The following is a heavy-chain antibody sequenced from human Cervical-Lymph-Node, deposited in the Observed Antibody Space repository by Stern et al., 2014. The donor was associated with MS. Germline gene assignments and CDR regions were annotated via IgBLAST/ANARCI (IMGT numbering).Heavy chain of an antibody. CDR3: AKFQGRSRWYEAFDP. CDR2: ISGVGGST. Sequence: VQLVESGGGLVQPGGSLRLSCAASGFTFSTYGMSWVRPAPGKGLGWVSSISGVGGSTYYADSVKGRFTISRDNSKNTLYLQMNSLRAEDTAVYHCAKFQGRSRWYEAFDPWGQGTLVTVSS. J-gene: IGHJ5*02. CDR1: GFTFSTYG. D-gene: IGHD4-23*01. V-gene: IGHV3-23*04.